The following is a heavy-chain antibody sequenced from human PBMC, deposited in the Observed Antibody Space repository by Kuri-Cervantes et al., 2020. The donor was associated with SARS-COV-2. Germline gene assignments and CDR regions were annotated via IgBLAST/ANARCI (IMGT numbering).Heavy chain of an antibody. CDR2: ISWNSGSI. Sequence: GGSLRLSCAASGFTFDDYAMHWVRQAPGKGLEWVSGISWNSGSIGYADSVQGRFTISRDNAKNSLYLQMNSLRAEDTALYYCAKDMVTIFGVVIGSGYGMDVWGQGTTVTVSS. CDR1: GFTFDDYA. J-gene: IGHJ6*02. D-gene: IGHD3-3*01. V-gene: IGHV3-9*01. CDR3: AKDMVTIFGVVIGSGYGMDV.